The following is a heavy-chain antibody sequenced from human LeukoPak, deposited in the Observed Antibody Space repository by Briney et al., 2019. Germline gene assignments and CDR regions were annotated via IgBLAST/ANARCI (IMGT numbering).Heavy chain of an antibody. CDR2: IYSDNT. Sequence: TGGSLRLSCTVSGFTVSSNSMSWVRQAPGKGLEWVSFIYSDNTHYSDSVKGRFTISRDNSKNTLYLQMNSLRIEDTAVFYCAKGPKQLVFVRGYYFDDWGQGTLVTVSS. CDR1: GFTVSSNS. D-gene: IGHD6-13*01. V-gene: IGHV3-66*03. CDR3: AKGPKQLVFVRGYYFDD. J-gene: IGHJ4*02.